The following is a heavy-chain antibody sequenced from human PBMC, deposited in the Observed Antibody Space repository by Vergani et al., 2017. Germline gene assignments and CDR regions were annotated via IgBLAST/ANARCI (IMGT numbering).Heavy chain of an antibody. CDR3: ANHFRGWGIDY. J-gene: IGHJ4*02. Sequence: QVQVVESGGGVVQPGRSLRLSCAVSGFTFSSYGMHWVRQAPGKGLEWVAVISYDGSNKYYADSVKGRFTLSRDFSKNTLYLQMNSLRTDDTATYYCANHFRGWGIDYWGQGTQVIVSS. CDR1: GFTFSSYG. CDR2: ISYDGSNK. V-gene: IGHV3-30*18. D-gene: IGHD3-16*01.